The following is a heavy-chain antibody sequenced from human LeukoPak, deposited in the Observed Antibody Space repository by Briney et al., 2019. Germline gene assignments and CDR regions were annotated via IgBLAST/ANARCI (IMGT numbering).Heavy chain of an antibody. J-gene: IGHJ4*02. Sequence: SQTLFLTCTVSGGSISSGSYYWSWIRQPAGKGLEWIGRIYTSGSTNYNPSLKSRVTISVDTSKNQFSLKLSSVTAADTAVYYCARVRRITIFGVVIRDYFDYWGQGTLVTVSS. D-gene: IGHD3-3*01. CDR3: ARVRRITIFGVVIRDYFDY. CDR1: GGSISSGSYY. V-gene: IGHV4-61*02. CDR2: IYTSGST.